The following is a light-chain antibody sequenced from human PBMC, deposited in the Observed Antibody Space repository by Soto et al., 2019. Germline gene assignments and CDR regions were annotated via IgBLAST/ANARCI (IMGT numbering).Light chain of an antibody. Sequence: DIQLTQAPSFLSASAGDRVTITCRASQVISSYLAWYQQKPGRAPKLLIYAASGLQSGVPSRFSGSGSGTDFTLTISSLQPEDFATYYCQQSYSSPITFSQGTRLE. CDR1: QVISSY. V-gene: IGKV1-39*01. CDR3: QQSYSSPIT. CDR2: AAS. J-gene: IGKJ5*01.